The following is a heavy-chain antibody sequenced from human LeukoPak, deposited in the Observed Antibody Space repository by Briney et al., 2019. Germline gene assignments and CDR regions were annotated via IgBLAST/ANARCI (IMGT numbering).Heavy chain of an antibody. J-gene: IGHJ4*02. V-gene: IGHV1-8*03. D-gene: IGHD6-19*01. CDR3: ERGRDSSGWYGY. Sequence: ASVKVSCKASGYTFTSYVINWVRQATGQGREWMGGMNPISCKSGYAQKFQGRVTITRNNSISTAYMELSRLSSEDTAVCYCERGRDSSGWYGYWGQGTLVTVSS. CDR1: GYTFTSYV. CDR2: MNPISCKS.